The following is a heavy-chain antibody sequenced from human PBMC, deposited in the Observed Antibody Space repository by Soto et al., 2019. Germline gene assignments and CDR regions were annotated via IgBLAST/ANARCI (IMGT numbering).Heavy chain of an antibody. Sequence: EVQLVESGGGLVQPGGSLRLSCAASGFSFSDYWMHWVRQAPGKGLVWVSCIDTDGSTTTYADSVKGRSTISRDNVKNTLYLQMDSLRAEDTALYYCSRGGGFSGNYLGGQGTLVTVSS. V-gene: IGHV3-74*01. CDR3: SRGGGFSGNYL. CDR2: IDTDGSTT. CDR1: GFSFSDYW. J-gene: IGHJ4*02. D-gene: IGHD1-26*01.